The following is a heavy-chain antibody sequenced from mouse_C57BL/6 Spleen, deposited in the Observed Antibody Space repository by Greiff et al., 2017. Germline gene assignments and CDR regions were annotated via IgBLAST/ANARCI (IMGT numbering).Heavy chain of an antibody. D-gene: IGHD4-1*01. CDR3: VRQGANWYFDY. V-gene: IGHV10-1*01. CDR2: IRSKSNNYAT. J-gene: IGHJ2*01. Sequence: EGGLVQPKGSLKLSCAASGFSFNTYAMNWVRQAPGKGLEWVARIRSKSNNYATYYADSVKDRFTISRDDSESMLYLQMNNLKTEDTAMYYCVRQGANWYFDYWGQGTTLTVSS. CDR1: GFSFNTYA.